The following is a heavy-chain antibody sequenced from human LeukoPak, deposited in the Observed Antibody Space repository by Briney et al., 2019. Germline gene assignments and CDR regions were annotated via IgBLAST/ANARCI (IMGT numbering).Heavy chain of an antibody. V-gene: IGHV4-39*07. Sequence: PSETLSLTCTVSGGSISSSSYYWGWIRQPPGKGLEWIGSIYYSGSTYYNPSLKSRVTISVDTSKNQFSLKLTSVTAADTAVYYCARLSWEYTSGSYYKRDYFSDYWGQGTLVTVSS. CDR1: GGSISSSSYY. J-gene: IGHJ4*02. D-gene: IGHD3-10*01. CDR3: ARLSWEYTSGSYYKRDYFSDY. CDR2: IYYSGST.